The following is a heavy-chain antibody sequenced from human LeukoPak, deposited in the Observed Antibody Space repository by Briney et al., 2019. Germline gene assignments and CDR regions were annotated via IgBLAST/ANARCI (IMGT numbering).Heavy chain of an antibody. CDR1: GFTVSSNY. J-gene: IGHJ4*02. Sequence: GGSLRLSCAASGFTVSSNYMNWVRQAPGKGLEWVSSISSSSSYIYYADSVKGRFTISRDNAKNSLYLQMNSLRAEDAAVYYCAREGSSGSYRRYYFDYWGQGTLVTVSS. V-gene: IGHV3-21*01. CDR3: AREGSSGSYRRYYFDY. D-gene: IGHD1-26*01. CDR2: ISSSSSYI.